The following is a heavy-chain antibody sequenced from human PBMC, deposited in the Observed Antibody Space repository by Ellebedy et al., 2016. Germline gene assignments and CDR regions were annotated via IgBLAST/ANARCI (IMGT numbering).Heavy chain of an antibody. CDR2: VNHSGDT. J-gene: IGHJ5*01. CDR3: ARNNYTSGT. V-gene: IGHV4-34*01. D-gene: IGHD3-10*01. Sequence: SETLSLTCAVYGESFSDYYGSWIRQPPGKGLEWIGEVNHSGDTNYNPSLKSRVTISVDTSKNQFSLKLNSVTAADTAVYYCARNNYTSGTWGQGTLVTVSS. CDR1: GESFSDYY.